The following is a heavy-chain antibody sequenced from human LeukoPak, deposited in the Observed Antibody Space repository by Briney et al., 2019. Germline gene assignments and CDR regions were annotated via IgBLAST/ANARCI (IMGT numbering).Heavy chain of an antibody. D-gene: IGHD1-26*01. V-gene: IGHV3-23*01. J-gene: IGHJ6*02. Sequence: SGGSLRLSCEASGFTFSAYAMTWVRQAPGKGLEWVSLISSNGDNAYYADSVRGRFTISRDQSKNTVSLQMNSLRGEDTAVYYCAKDVRVGGGGMDVWGQGTPVTVSS. CDR3: AKDVRVGGGGMDV. CDR2: ISSNGDNA. CDR1: GFTFSAYA.